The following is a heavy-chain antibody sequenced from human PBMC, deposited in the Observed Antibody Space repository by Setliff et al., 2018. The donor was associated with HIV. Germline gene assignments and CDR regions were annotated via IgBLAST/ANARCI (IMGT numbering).Heavy chain of an antibody. Sequence: ASETLSLTCAVYGGSFSGYYWSWIRQPAGKGLEWLGEINHSGRAKYNPSLKSRASISADTSKNQFSLRLTSVTAADTAVYYCARGAPYCNHGICHLFDYWGHGNLVTVSS. CDR1: GGSFSGYY. J-gene: IGHJ4*01. V-gene: IGHV4-34*01. CDR3: ARGAPYCNHGICHLFDY. D-gene: IGHD2-8*01. CDR2: INHSGRA.